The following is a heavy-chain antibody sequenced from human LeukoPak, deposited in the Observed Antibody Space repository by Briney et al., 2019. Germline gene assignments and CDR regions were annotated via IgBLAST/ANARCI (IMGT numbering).Heavy chain of an antibody. D-gene: IGHD5-18*01. J-gene: IGHJ4*02. CDR3: ARAGYSYADY. CDR2: ISGSGGST. V-gene: IGHV3-23*01. CDR1: GLIFSSYA. Sequence: GGSLRLSCAASGLIFSSYAMSWVRQAPGKGLEWVSTISGSGGSTYYADSVKGRFTISRDNSKNTLYLQMNSLRAEDTAVYYCARAGYSYADYWGQGTLVTVSS.